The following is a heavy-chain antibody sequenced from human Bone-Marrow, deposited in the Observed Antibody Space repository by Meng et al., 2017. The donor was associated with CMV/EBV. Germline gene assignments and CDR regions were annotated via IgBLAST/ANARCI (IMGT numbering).Heavy chain of an antibody. D-gene: IGHD2-2*01. J-gene: IGHJ6*02. CDR2: ISYDGSNK. V-gene: IGHV3-30*04. CDR3: ARDGVVPAAHYGMDV. Sequence: GESLKISCAASGFTFSSYAMHWVRQAPGKGLECVAVISYDGSNKYYADSVKGRFTISRDNSKNTLYLQMNSLRAEDTAVYYCARDGVVPAAHYGMDVWGQGTTVTVSS. CDR1: GFTFSSYA.